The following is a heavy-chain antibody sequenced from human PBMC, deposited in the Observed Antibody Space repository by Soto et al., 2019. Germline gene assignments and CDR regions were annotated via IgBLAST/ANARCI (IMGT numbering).Heavy chain of an antibody. Sequence: KPSETLSLTCTVSGGSISSSSYYWGWIRQPPGKGLEWIGSIYYSGSTYYNPSLKSRVTIPVDTSKNQFSLKLSSVTAADTAVYYCARQVVVVVAATSDWFDPWGQGTLVTVSS. J-gene: IGHJ5*02. CDR2: IYYSGST. D-gene: IGHD2-15*01. V-gene: IGHV4-39*01. CDR1: GGSISSSSYY. CDR3: ARQVVVVVAATSDWFDP.